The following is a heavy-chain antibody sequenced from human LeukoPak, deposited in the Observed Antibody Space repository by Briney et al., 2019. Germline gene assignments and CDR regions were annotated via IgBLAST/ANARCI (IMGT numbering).Heavy chain of an antibody. CDR3: ARGLVGAAFDY. CDR1: GFTFNAYT. J-gene: IGHJ4*02. Sequence: GGSLRLSCGAPGFTFNAYTMHWVCQVPGKGLEWVSSMSSSRDYVFYADSVKGRFTIFRDNANQSLDLEMSSLRGEDTAIYYCARGLVGAAFDYWGRGTLVTVSS. V-gene: IGHV3-21*01. CDR2: MSSSRDYV. D-gene: IGHD1-26*01.